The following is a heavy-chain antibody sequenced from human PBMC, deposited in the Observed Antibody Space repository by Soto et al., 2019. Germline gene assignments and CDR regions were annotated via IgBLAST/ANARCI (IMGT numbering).Heavy chain of an antibody. CDR2: ISGSGGST. CDR3: AKDLDGIRYFQH. CDR1: GFTVSSTY. V-gene: IGHV3-23*01. J-gene: IGHJ1*01. D-gene: IGHD1-20*01. Sequence: GGSLRLSCAASGFTVSSTYMTGVRQAPGKGLEWVSAISGSGGSTYYADSVKGRFTISRDNSKNTLYLQMNSLRAEDTAVYYCAKDLDGIRYFQHWGQGTLVTVSS.